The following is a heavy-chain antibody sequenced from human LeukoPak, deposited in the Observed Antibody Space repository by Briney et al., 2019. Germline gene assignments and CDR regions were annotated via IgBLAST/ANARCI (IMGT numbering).Heavy chain of an antibody. CDR2: INPSGGST. CDR1: GYTFTSYY. V-gene: IGHV1-46*01. D-gene: IGHD6-19*01. Sequence: ASVKVSCKASGYTFTSYYMHWVRQAPGQGLEWMGVINPSGGSTSYAQKFEGRVTMTRDTSTSTVYMELSSLRSEDTAVYYCARHWEGGWSFLREEYYYYYYMDVWGKGTTVTISS. J-gene: IGHJ6*03. CDR3: ARHWEGGWSFLREEYYYYYYMDV.